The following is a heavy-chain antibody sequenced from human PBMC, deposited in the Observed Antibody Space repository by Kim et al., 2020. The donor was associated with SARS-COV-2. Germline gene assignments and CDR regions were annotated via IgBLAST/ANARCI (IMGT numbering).Heavy chain of an antibody. V-gene: IGHV3-66*01. CDR3: ARERVAPVERYCCGL. J-gene: IGHJ2*01. CDR2: INNDGSA. D-gene: IGHD2-15*01. CDR1: GFTFSSNC. Sequence: GGSLRLSCAASGFTFSSNCMSWVRQAPGKGLEWVADINNDGSAYYAEDAVSGCTTFTGDTTKKPLYLMNNSMREDAAAEYYCARERVAPVERYCCGLWVR.